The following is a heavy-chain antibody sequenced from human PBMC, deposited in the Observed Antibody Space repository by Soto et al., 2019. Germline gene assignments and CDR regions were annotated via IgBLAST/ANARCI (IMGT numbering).Heavy chain of an antibody. CDR1: GYTFTSYY. J-gene: IGHJ3*02. Sequence: QVQLVQSGAEVKKPGASVKVSCKASGYTFTSYYMHWVRQAPGQGLEWMGIINPSGGSTSYAQKFQGRVTMTRDTSTSTVYMELSSLRSEDTAVYYCARWGWRTSDYYDSSVYCMDAFDIWGQGTMVTVSS. CDR3: ARWGWRTSDYYDSSVYCMDAFDI. CDR2: INPSGGST. D-gene: IGHD3-22*01. V-gene: IGHV1-46*03.